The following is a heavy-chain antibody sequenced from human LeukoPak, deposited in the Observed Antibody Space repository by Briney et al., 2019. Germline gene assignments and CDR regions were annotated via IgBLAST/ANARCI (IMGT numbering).Heavy chain of an antibody. V-gene: IGHV4-59*01. D-gene: IGHD3-22*01. CDR1: TVTISSYY. CDR3: AREDLGDSSGLRD. Sequence: SEKLSLTASGYTVTISSYYWSWIRQPPGKGLKWIGYLNYSGSTNYNPSLKSRVTISVETSKTQFSLKLSSVTAADPAVYYCAREDLGDSSGLRDWGQGTLVTVYS. J-gene: IGHJ4*02. CDR2: LNYSGST.